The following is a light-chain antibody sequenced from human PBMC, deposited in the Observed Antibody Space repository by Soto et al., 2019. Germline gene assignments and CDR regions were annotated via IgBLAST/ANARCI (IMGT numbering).Light chain of an antibody. V-gene: IGKV3-15*01. CDR3: QQRRNWL. Sequence: DIEMTQSPATLSVSPVRIATVFCRASQSISDTLAWYQQKPGQAPRLLIHGASTRAAGIPARFSGSGSGTDFTLTISSLEPEDFAVYYCQQRRNWLFGPGTKVDI. J-gene: IGKJ3*01. CDR2: GAS. CDR1: QSISDT.